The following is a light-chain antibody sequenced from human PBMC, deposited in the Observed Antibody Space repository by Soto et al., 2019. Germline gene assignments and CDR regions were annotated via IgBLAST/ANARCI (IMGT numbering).Light chain of an antibody. CDR1: QSINSW. J-gene: IGKJ1*01. CDR3: QQYESSSPT. V-gene: IGKV1-5*01. CDR2: DAS. Sequence: DIPMTQSPSTLAASVGDRVAITCRASQSINSWLAWYRWAPGKASKLLIYDASSLEGGVPSRFSGSGSGTEFTLIITSLRPEDFAPYYCQQYESSSPTFGQGTKVAIK.